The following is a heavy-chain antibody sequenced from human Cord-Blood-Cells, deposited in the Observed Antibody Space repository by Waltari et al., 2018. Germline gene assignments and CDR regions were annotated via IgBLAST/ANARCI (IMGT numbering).Heavy chain of an antibody. CDR2: ISYDGSNK. Sequence: RQAPGKGLEWVAVISYDGSNKYYADSVKGRFTISRDNSKNTLYLQMNSLRAEDTAVYYCARDSRETGLFDYWGQGTLVTVSS. D-gene: IGHD2-2*01. J-gene: IGHJ4*02. V-gene: IGHV3-30-3*01. CDR3: ARDSRETGLFDY.